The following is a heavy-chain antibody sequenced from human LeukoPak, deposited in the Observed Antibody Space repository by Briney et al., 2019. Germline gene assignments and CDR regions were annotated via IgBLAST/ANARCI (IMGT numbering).Heavy chain of an antibody. V-gene: IGHV3-7*01. Sequence: GGSLRLSCAASGFTFSYHWMTWVPQAPGKGLEWVANIKNNGTVKNYVDSVKGRFTISRDNAKKSLYLQMNSLRAEDTGVYYCAKDSYSKGDYWGQGVLVTVS. J-gene: IGHJ4*02. CDR3: AKDSYSKGDY. CDR2: IKNNGTVK. CDR1: GFTFSYHW. D-gene: IGHD5-18*01.